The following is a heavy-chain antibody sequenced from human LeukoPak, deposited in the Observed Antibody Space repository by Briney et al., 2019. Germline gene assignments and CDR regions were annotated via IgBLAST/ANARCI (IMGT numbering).Heavy chain of an antibody. Sequence: GASVKVSCKASGYTFTSYDFNWVRQATGQRPEWMGWVSPNSGDTGYAQKFQDRVTMTRNTSISIAYMELSSLRSDDTAVYYCARGPPNWGYDYWGPGTLVTVSS. D-gene: IGHD7-27*01. V-gene: IGHV1-8*01. CDR3: ARGPPNWGYDY. CDR1: GYTFTSYD. CDR2: VSPNSGDT. J-gene: IGHJ4*02.